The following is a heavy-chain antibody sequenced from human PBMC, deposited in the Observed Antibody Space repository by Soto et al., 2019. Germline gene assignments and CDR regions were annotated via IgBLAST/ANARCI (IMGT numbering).Heavy chain of an antibody. D-gene: IGHD3-22*01. CDR1: GYSFTSYW. J-gene: IGHJ3*02. CDR2: IYPGDSDT. Sequence: GESLKISCKGSGYSFTSYWIGWVRQMPGKGLEWMGIIYPGDSDTRYSPSFQGQVTISAYKSISTAYLQWSSLKASDTAMYYCARSNPMYYYDSSGPPHAFDIWGQGTMVTVSS. CDR3: ARSNPMYYYDSSGPPHAFDI. V-gene: IGHV5-51*01.